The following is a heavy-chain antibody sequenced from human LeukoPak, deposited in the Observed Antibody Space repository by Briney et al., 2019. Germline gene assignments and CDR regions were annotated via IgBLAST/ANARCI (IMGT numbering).Heavy chain of an antibody. CDR3: ARETAGGYFDY. CDR2: ISYDGSNK. D-gene: IGHD1-14*01. V-gene: IGHV3-30*01. CDR1: GFTFSSYA. Sequence: PGGSLRLSCAASGFTFSSYAMHWVRQAPGKGLEWVAVISYDGSNKYYADSVKGRFTISRDNSKNTLYLQMNSLRAEDTAVYYYARETAGGYFDYWGQGTLVTVSS. J-gene: IGHJ4*02.